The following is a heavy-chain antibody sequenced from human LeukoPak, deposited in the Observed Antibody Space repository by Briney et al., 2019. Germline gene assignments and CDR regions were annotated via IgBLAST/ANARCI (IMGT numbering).Heavy chain of an antibody. Sequence: TSSETLSLTCAVSGGSISSSNWWSWVRQPPGKGLEWIGEIYHSGSTNYNPSLKSRVTISVDKSKNQFSLKLSSVTTADTAVYYCARVNNYDFWSGYPSYFDPWGQGTLVTVSS. J-gene: IGHJ5*02. D-gene: IGHD3-3*01. CDR3: ARVNNYDFWSGYPSYFDP. CDR2: IYHSGST. V-gene: IGHV4-4*02. CDR1: GGSISSSNW.